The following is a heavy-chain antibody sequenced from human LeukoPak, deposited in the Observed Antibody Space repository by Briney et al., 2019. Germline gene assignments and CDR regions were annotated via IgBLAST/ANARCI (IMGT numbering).Heavy chain of an antibody. CDR2: ISPNSGGT. J-gene: IGHJ4*02. CDR1: GYAFSGKY. D-gene: IGHD2-21*01. CDR3: ARDSDPFNAYTNYFDY. Sequence: ASVKVSCKASGYAFSGKYMHWVRQAPGQGLEWMGWISPNSGGTNYAQKFQGRVTMTRDTSISTAYMELSRLRSDDTAVYYCARDSDPFNAYTNYFDYWGQGTLVTVSS. V-gene: IGHV1-2*02.